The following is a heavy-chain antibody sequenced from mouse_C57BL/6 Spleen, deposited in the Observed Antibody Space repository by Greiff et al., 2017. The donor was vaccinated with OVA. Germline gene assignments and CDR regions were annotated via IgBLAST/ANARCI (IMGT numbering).Heavy chain of an antibody. CDR1: GYTFTSYW. CDR2: IHPNSGST. V-gene: IGHV1-64*01. J-gene: IGHJ4*01. Sequence: QVQLQQPGAELVKPGASVKLSCKASGYTFTSYWMHWVKQRPGQGLEWIGMIHPNSGSTNYNEKFKSKATLTVDKSSSTAYMQLSSLTSEDSAVYYCARGGGITTVVGAMDYWGQGTSVTVSS. D-gene: IGHD1-1*01. CDR3: ARGGGITTVVGAMDY.